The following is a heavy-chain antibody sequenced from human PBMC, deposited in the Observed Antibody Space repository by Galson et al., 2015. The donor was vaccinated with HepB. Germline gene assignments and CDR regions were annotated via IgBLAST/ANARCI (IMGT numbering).Heavy chain of an antibody. CDR2: ISSSSSTI. J-gene: IGHJ1*01. Sequence: SLRLSCAASGFTFSSQSMNWVRQAPGKGLEWISYISSSSSTIYYADSVKGRFIVSRDNARMSVFLQMNSLRGEDTAVYYCARGGPWFGERTEYFQNGGRGTLVTVSS. D-gene: IGHD3-10*01. CDR1: GFTFSSQS. V-gene: IGHV3-48*04. CDR3: ARGGPWFGERTEYFQN.